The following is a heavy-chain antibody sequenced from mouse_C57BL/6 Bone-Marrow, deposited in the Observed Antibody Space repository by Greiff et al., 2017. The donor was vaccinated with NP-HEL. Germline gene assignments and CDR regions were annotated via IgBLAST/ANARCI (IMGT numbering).Heavy chain of an antibody. J-gene: IGHJ4*01. V-gene: IGHV10-1*01. CDR1: GFSFNTYA. CDR2: IRSNSNNYAT. Sequence: EVQLVESGGGLVQPKGSLKLSCAASGFSFNTYAMNWVRQAPGKGLEWVARIRSNSNNYATYYADSVKDRFTISRDDSESMLYLQMNNLKTEDTAMYYCVRQDYYAMDYWGQGTSVTVSS. CDR3: VRQDYYAMDY.